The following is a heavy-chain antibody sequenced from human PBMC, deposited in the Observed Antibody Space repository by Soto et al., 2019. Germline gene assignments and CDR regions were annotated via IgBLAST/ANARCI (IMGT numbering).Heavy chain of an antibody. CDR3: ARDQDTYGQAVFDS. CDR2: IKTDGTST. D-gene: IGHD2-15*01. J-gene: IGHJ4*02. Sequence: PGGSLRLSCAASGFTLSSRWMHWVRQAPGMGLVWVSRIKTDGTSTSYADSVKGRFTISRDNAKNTLYLQMNSLRAEDTAMYYCARDQDTYGQAVFDSWGQGTLVTVSS. V-gene: IGHV3-74*01. CDR1: GFTLSSRW.